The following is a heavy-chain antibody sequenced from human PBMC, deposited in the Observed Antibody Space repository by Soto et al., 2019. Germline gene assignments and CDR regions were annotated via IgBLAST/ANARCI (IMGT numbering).Heavy chain of an antibody. V-gene: IGHV1-18*01. CDR3: ARSIAARGDDWFDP. CDR1: GYTFTSYG. Sequence: SVKVSCKASGYTFTSYGISWVRQAPGQGLEWMGWISAYNGNTNYAQKLQGRVTMTTDTSTSTAYMELRSLRSDDTAVYYCARSIAARGDDWFDPWGQGTLVTVSS. D-gene: IGHD6-6*01. CDR2: ISAYNGNT. J-gene: IGHJ5*02.